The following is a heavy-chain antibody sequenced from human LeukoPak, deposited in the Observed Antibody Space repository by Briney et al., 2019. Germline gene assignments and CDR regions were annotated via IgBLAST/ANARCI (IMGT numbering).Heavy chain of an antibody. D-gene: IGHD6-13*01. CDR2: IRNDGTIK. CDR1: GVTFRTYG. Sequence: GGSLRLSCAASGVTFRTYGMHWVRQAPGKGLEWVAFIRNDGTIKYCADSVKGRFTISRDNSKNTLYLQMNSLRAEDTAVYYCAKTASSSWGYFDYWGQGTLVTVSS. J-gene: IGHJ4*02. CDR3: AKTASSSWGYFDY. V-gene: IGHV3-30*02.